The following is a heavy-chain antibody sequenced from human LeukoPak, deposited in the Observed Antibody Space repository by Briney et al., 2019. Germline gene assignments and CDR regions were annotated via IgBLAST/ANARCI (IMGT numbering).Heavy chain of an antibody. D-gene: IGHD4-17*01. CDR3: AREDYGDHGKFDY. CDR1: GGSVSSYY. J-gene: IGHJ4*02. CDR2: IYYSGST. V-gene: IGHV4-59*02. Sequence: SETLSLTCTVSGGSVSSYYWSWIRQPPGKGLEWIGYIYYSGSTNYNPSLKSRVTISVDTSKNQFSLKLSSVTAADTAVYYCAREDYGDHGKFDYWGQGTLVTVSS.